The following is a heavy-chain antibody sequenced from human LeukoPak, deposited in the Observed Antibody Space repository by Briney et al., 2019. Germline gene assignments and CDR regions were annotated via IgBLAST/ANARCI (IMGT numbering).Heavy chain of an antibody. CDR3: MATPYYYGMDV. CDR1: GGSISSYY. D-gene: IGHD5-24*01. CDR2: IYYSGST. J-gene: IGHJ6*02. V-gene: IGHV4-59*08. Sequence: PSETLSLTCTVSGGSISSYYWSWIRQPPGKGLEWIGYIYYSGSTNYSPSLKSRVTISVDTSKNQFSLKLSSVTAADTAVYYCMATPYYYGMDVWGQGTTVTVSS.